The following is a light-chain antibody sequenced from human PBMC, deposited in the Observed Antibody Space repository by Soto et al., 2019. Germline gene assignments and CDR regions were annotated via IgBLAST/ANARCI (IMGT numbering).Light chain of an antibody. CDR2: GAS. J-gene: IGKJ1*01. CDR1: QSGSNNY. CDR3: QQYGSSGT. Sequence: EVALTQSPGTLSLSPGERATLSCRASQSGSNNYLAWYQQKPGQAPRLLIYGASSRATGIPDRFSGSGSGTDFTLTISRLEPEDFAVYYCQQYGSSGTFGQGTKVDIK. V-gene: IGKV3-20*01.